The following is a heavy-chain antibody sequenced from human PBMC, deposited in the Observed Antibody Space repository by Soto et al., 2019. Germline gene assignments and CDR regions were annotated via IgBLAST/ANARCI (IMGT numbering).Heavy chain of an antibody. CDR3: AKGTPVNGDYALDY. J-gene: IGHJ4*02. D-gene: IGHD4-17*01. CDR1: GFTFSSFA. CDR2: IAYDGNNK. V-gene: IGHV3-30*18. Sequence: LRLSCAASGFTFSSFAMHWVRQAPGEGLEWVALIAYDGNNKYFADSVKGRFTISRDNSKDTVYLQMDSLRPEDTAVYYCAKGTPVNGDYALDYWGQGSLVTVSS.